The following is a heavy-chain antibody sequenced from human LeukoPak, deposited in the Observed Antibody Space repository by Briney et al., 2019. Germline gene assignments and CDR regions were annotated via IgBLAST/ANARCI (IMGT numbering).Heavy chain of an antibody. J-gene: IGHJ4*02. D-gene: IGHD3-10*01. V-gene: IGHV4-59*01. CDR1: GGSISSYY. CDR3: ARQGISFGDQTGTLLY. CDR2: IYYSGST. Sequence: PSETLSLTCTVSGGSISSYYRSWIRQPPGKGLEWIGYIYYSGSTNYNPSLKSRVTISVDTSKNQFSLKLSSVTAADTAVYYCARQGISFGDQTGTLLYWGQGTLVTVSS.